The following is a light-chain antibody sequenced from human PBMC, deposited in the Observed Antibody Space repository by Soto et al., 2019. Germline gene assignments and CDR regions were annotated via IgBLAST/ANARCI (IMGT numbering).Light chain of an antibody. CDR3: HQYESSLT. Sequence: EIVLTQSPGSLSLSPGERATLSCRTSQSVSSRFIAWYQQQPGQAPRLLIFGASVRATGVPDRFSGSGSGTDFTLTIRRLEPEDIAVYYCHQYESSLTLGQGTTVEI. CDR1: QSVSSRF. V-gene: IGKV3-20*01. J-gene: IGKJ1*01. CDR2: GAS.